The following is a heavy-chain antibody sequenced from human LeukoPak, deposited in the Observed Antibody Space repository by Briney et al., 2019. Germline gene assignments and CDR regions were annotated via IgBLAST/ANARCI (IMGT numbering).Heavy chain of an antibody. CDR1: GYTFTGYF. J-gene: IGHJ3*02. D-gene: IGHD1-1*01. V-gene: IGHV1-46*01. CDR3: AREGDDSAFDI. Sequence: ASVKVSCKASGYTFTGYFIHWVRQAPGQGLEWMGIINPSGGSTSYAQKFQGRVTMTRDTSTSTVYMELSSLRSEDTAVYYCAREGDDSAFDIWGQGTMVTVSS. CDR2: INPSGGST.